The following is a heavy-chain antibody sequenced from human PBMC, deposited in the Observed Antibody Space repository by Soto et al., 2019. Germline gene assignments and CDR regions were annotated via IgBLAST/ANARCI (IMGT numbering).Heavy chain of an antibody. Sequence: GGSLRLSCAASGFTFSSYSMNWVRQAPGKGLEWVSSISSSSSYIYYADSVKGRFTISRDNAKNSLYLQMNSLRAEDTAVYYCARDPTYYYDSSGYPQDKQLENDAFDIWGQGTMVTVSS. J-gene: IGHJ3*02. CDR2: ISSSSSYI. CDR1: GFTFSSYS. V-gene: IGHV3-21*01. D-gene: IGHD3-22*01. CDR3: ARDPTYYYDSSGYPQDKQLENDAFDI.